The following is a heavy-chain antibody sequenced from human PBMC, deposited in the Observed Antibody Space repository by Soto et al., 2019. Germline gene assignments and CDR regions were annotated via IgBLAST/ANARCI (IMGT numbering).Heavy chain of an antibody. V-gene: IGHV3-7*03. J-gene: IGHJ6*02. Sequence: QSGGSLRLSCAASEFMLTSYWMSWVRHVPGKGLEWVANIKQDGSHKYYVDSVKGRFTISRDNAKNSIYLQMNSLRIEDTAVYYCARDRYLLGSFYNGMDVWGQGTTVTVSS. CDR2: IKQDGSHK. CDR3: ARDRYLLGSFYNGMDV. D-gene: IGHD1-26*01. CDR1: EFMLTSYW.